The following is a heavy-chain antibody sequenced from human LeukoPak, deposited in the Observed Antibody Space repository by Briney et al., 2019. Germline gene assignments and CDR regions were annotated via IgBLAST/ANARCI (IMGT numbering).Heavy chain of an antibody. CDR3: ARDRAIFGVAKYYFDY. CDR2: IYTSGST. J-gene: IGHJ4*02. V-gene: IGHV4-4*07. D-gene: IGHD3-3*01. CDR1: GGSISSYY. Sequence: PSETLSLTRTVSGGSISSYYWSWMRQPAGKGLEWIGRIYTSGSTYYNPSLKSRVTMSVDTSKNQCSLKLSSVTAADTAVYYCARDRAIFGVAKYYFDYWGQGTLVTVSS.